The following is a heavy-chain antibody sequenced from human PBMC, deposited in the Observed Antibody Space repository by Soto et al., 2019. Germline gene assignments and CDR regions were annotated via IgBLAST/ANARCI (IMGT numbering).Heavy chain of an antibody. J-gene: IGHJ4*02. Sequence: EVQLVESGGRLVQRGGSLRLSCSGSGFIFGDHVMDWVRQAPGRGLEWVAGISGSGNSPFFRDSVKGRFTISRDNSENTVYLQMNSLRVEDTAVYYCATEMGATQGPFDNWGQGTLVTVSS. CDR1: GFIFGDHV. CDR2: ISGSGNSP. CDR3: ATEMGATQGPFDN. D-gene: IGHD1-26*01. V-gene: IGHV3-23*04.